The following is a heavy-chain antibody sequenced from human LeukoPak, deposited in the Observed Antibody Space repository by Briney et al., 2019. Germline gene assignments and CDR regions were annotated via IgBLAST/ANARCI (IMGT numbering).Heavy chain of an antibody. CDR3: AKGVTPVISLQFFDY. V-gene: IGHV3-23*01. Sequence: GGSLRLSCAASGFTFSSYAMSGVRQAPGKGLEWVSAISGSGGSTYYADSVKGRFTISGDNSKNTLYLQMNSLRAEDTAVYYCAKGVTPVISLQFFDYWGQGTLITVSS. CDR2: ISGSGGST. D-gene: IGHD4-17*01. J-gene: IGHJ4*02. CDR1: GFTFSSYA.